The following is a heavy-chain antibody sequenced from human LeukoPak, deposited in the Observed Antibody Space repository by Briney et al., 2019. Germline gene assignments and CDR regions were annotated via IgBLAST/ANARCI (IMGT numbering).Heavy chain of an antibody. CDR2: ISSSSSYI. Sequence: GGSLRLSCAASGFTFSSCSMNWVRQAPGKGLEWVSSISSSSSYIYYADSVKGRFTISRDNAKNSLYLQMNSLRAEDTAVYYCARDRGSGSYFSDYWGQGTLVTVSS. J-gene: IGHJ4*02. D-gene: IGHD3-10*01. CDR3: ARDRGSGSYFSDY. CDR1: GFTFSSCS. V-gene: IGHV3-21*01.